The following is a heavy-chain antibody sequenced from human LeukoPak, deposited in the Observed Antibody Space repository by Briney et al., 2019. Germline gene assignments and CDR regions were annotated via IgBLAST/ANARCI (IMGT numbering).Heavy chain of an antibody. CDR2: ISGSGGST. CDR1: GFTFSSYA. Sequence: GGSLRLSCAASGFTFSSYAMSWVRQAPGKELEWVSAISGSGGSTYYADSVKGRFTISRDNSKNTLYLQMNSLRAEDTAVYYCAKGSGDSSGYYYAYYYYYMDVWGKGTTVTVSS. CDR3: AKGSGDSSGYYYAYYYYYMDV. D-gene: IGHD3-22*01. J-gene: IGHJ6*03. V-gene: IGHV3-23*01.